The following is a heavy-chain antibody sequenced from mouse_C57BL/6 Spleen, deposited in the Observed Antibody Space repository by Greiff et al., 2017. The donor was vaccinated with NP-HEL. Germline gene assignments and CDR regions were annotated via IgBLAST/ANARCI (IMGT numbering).Heavy chain of an antibody. D-gene: IGHD3-2*02. V-gene: IGHV5-6*01. CDR2: ISSGGSYT. Sequence: DVQLQESGGDLVKPGGSLKLSCAASGFTFSSYGMSWVRQTPDKRLEWVATISSGGSYTYYPDSVKGRFTISRDNAKNTLYLQMSSLKSEDTAMYYCARHGEAAQVSWFAYWGQGTLVTVSA. CDR3: ARHGEAAQVSWFAY. J-gene: IGHJ3*01. CDR1: GFTFSSYG.